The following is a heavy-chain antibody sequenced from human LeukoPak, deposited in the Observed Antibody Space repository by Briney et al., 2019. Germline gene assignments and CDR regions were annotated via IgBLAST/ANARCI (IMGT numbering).Heavy chain of an antibody. V-gene: IGHV4-59*01. CDR2: IYYSGST. CDR3: ARVSTGRGSSYGSVDY. Sequence: SETLSLTCTVSGGSISSYYWSWIRQPPGKGLEWIGYIYYSGSTNYNPSLKSRVTISVDTSKNQFSLKLSSVTAADTAVYYCARVSTGRGSSYGSVDYWGQGTLVTVSS. D-gene: IGHD5-18*01. J-gene: IGHJ4*02. CDR1: GGSISSYY.